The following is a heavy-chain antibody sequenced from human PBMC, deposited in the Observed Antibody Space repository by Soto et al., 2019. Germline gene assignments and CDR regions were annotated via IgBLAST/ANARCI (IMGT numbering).Heavy chain of an antibody. CDR1: GFTFSSYA. Sequence: PGGSLRLSCAASGFTFSSYAMSWVRQAPGKGLEWVSAISGSGGSTYYADSVKGRFTISRDNSKNTLYLQMNSLRAEDTAVYYCAKVGWFGELLYDPSNYYYMDVWGKGTTVTVSS. V-gene: IGHV3-23*01. D-gene: IGHD3-10*01. CDR2: ISGSGGST. J-gene: IGHJ6*03. CDR3: AKVGWFGELLYDPSNYYYMDV.